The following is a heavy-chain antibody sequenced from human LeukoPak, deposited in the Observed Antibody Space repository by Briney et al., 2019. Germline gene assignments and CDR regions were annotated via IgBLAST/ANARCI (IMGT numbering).Heavy chain of an antibody. J-gene: IGHJ5*02. CDR1: GCTFTNYD. CDR2: MSPSSGKA. V-gene: IGHV1-8*01. D-gene: IGHD3-16*02. CDR3: AREGDDYVWGSSRSDWFDA. Sequence: GASVKVSCKASGCTFTNYDIIWVRQATGQGPEWVGWMSPSSGKAGYGQKFQGRVTTTRNTSTNTAYMELSSLRSDDTAVYYCAREGDDYVWGSSRSDWFDAWGQGTLVTVSS.